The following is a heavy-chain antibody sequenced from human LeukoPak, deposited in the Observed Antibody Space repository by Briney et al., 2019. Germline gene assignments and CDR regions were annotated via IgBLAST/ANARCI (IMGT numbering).Heavy chain of an antibody. CDR1: GGSFSSYY. V-gene: IGHV4-34*01. J-gene: IGHJ1*01. CDR2: IYYSGST. D-gene: IGHD3-22*01. Sequence: SETLSLTCAVYGGSFSSYYWGWIRQPPGKGLDWIGSIYYSGSTYYNPSLKSRVTISVDTSKNQFSLKLSSVTAADTAVYYCARDQYYYDGSGYNAEYFQHWGQGTLVTVSS. CDR3: ARDQYYYDGSGYNAEYFQH.